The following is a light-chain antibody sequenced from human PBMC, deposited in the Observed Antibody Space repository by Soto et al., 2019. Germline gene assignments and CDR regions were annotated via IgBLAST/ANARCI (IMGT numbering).Light chain of an antibody. V-gene: IGKV3-15*01. CDR3: QQYNNWPLT. CDR2: GLS. J-gene: IGKJ5*01. Sequence: EVVMTHSQATLSLSPCERATLSSRASQSVSSHLAWYQQKPGQAPRLLVSGLSTRATGIPARFSGSGSGTEFTLTISSLQSEDFAVYYCQQYNNWPLTFGQGTRLEIK. CDR1: QSVSSH.